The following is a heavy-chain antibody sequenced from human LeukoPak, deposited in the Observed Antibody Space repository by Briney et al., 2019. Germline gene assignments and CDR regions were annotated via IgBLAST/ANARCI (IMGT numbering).Heavy chain of an antibody. CDR3: ARGGQLWSRSRYYFDY. Sequence: GSLRLSCAASGFTFSSYSMNWVRQPPGKGLEWIGEINHSGSTNYNPSLKSRVTISVDTSKNQFSLKLSSVTAADTAVYYCARGGQLWSRSRYYFDYWGQGTLVTVSS. CDR1: GFTFSSYS. V-gene: IGHV4-34*01. D-gene: IGHD5-18*01. CDR2: INHSGST. J-gene: IGHJ4*02.